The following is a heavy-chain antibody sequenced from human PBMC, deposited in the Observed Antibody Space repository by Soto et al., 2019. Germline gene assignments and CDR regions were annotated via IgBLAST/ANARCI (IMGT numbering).Heavy chain of an antibody. J-gene: IGHJ5*02. CDR1: GGSVNSGIYY. CDR3: ARSESRSHLAGYTKWFDP. V-gene: IGHV4-61*01. Sequence: SETLSLTCTVSGGSVNSGIYYWSWIRQPPGKGLEWIGYIYYNGNTDYNPSLKTRVTISLDTSKNQFSLKLNSVTAADTAVYYCARSESRSHLAGYTKWFDPWGQGTLVTVSS. D-gene: IGHD3-9*01. CDR2: IYYNGNT.